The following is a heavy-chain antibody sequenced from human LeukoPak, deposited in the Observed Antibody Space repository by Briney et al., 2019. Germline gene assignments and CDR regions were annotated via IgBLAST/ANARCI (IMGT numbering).Heavy chain of an antibody. CDR3: ARVKAVAGTGKAYYFDY. D-gene: IGHD6-19*01. CDR2: IYYSGST. CDR1: GGSVSSGSYY. V-gene: IGHV4-61*01. Sequence: TSETLSLTCTVSGGSVSSGSYYWSWIRQPPGKGLEWIGYIYYSGSTNYNPSLKSRVTISVDTSKNQFSLKLSSVTAADTAVYYCARVKAVAGTGKAYYFDYWGQGTLVTVSS. J-gene: IGHJ4*02.